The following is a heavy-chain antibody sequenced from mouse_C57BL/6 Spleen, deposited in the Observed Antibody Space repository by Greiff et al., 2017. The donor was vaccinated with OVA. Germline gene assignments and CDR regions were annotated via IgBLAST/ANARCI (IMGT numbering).Heavy chain of an antibody. CDR3: ARHEEKDYGSSYDYAMDY. V-gene: IGHV1-62-2*01. D-gene: IGHD1-1*01. J-gene: IGHJ4*01. CDR2: FYPGSGSI. CDR1: GYTFTEYT. Sequence: LQESGAELVKPGASVKLSCKASGYTFTEYTIHWVKQRSGQGLEWIGWFYPGSGSIKYNEKFKDKATLTADKSSSTVYMELSRLTSEDSAVYFCARHEEKDYGSSYDYAMDYWGQGTSVTVSS.